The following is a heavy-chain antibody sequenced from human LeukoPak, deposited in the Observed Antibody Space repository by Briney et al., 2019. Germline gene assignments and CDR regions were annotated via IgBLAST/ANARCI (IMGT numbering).Heavy chain of an antibody. V-gene: IGHV3-7*01. CDR3: ARVCGGDCYRSFEY. CDR1: GFTFSNYW. D-gene: IGHD2-21*01. Sequence: GGSLRLSCAASGFTFSNYWMTWVRQAPGKGLGWVASIKEDGREKKYVVSIKGRFTISSADATDSLYLQMNSLRTEDRAVYYCARVCGGDCYRSFEYWGQGTLVTVSS. J-gene: IGHJ4*02. CDR2: IKEDGREK.